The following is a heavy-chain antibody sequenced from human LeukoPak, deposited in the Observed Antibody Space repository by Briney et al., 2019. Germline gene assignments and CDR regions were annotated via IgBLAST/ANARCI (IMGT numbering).Heavy chain of an antibody. CDR2: INSDGSWT. CDR3: VSFYETY. J-gene: IGHJ4*02. Sequence: GGSLRLSCAASGNYWMHWVRQAPGKGLVWVSHINSDGSWTSYADSVKGRFTISKDNAKNTVYLQMNSPRAEDTAVYYCVSFYETYWGRGTLVTVSS. D-gene: IGHD2/OR15-2a*01. CDR1: GNYW. V-gene: IGHV3-74*01.